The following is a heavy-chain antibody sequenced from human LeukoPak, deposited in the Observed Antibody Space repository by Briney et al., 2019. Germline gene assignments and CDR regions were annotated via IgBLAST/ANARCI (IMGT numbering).Heavy chain of an antibody. Sequence: GESLKISCKGSGYRFTTYWIGWVRQLPGKGLEWMGIIFPGDSDTSHSPSFQGQVTLSADKSINTAYLQWSSLKASDTAVYYCATSESQTRFDYWGQGTLVTVSS. J-gene: IGHJ4*02. D-gene: IGHD1/OR15-1a*01. CDR1: GYRFTTYW. V-gene: IGHV5-51*01. CDR2: IFPGDSDT. CDR3: ATSESQTRFDY.